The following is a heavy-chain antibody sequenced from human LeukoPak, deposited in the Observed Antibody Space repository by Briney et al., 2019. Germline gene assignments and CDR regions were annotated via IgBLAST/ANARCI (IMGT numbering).Heavy chain of an antibody. J-gene: IGHJ4*02. V-gene: IGHV3-23*01. CDR3: ARGYRDTAMFLDY. CDR1: GFTFSSYA. Sequence: GGSLRLSCAASGFTFSSYAMSWVRQAPGKGLEWVSAISGSGGSTYYADSVKGRFTISRDNGKNSVYLQMDSLRAEDSAIYYCARGYRDTAMFLDYWGQGILVTVSS. CDR2: ISGSGGST. D-gene: IGHD5-18*01.